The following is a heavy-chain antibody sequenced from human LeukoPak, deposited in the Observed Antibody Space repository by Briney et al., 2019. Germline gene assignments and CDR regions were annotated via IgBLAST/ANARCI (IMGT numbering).Heavy chain of an antibody. J-gene: IGHJ5*02. D-gene: IGHD3-3*01. CDR2: IYSGGST. CDR1: GFTFSSNY. V-gene: IGHV3-66*01. Sequence: GGSLRLSCAASGFTFSSNYMSWVRQAPGKGLEWVSVIYSGGSTYYADSVKGRFTISRDNSKNTLYLQMNSLRAEDTAVYYCARGRTRRITIFGVSENWFDPWGQGTLVTVSS. CDR3: ARGRTRRITIFGVSENWFDP.